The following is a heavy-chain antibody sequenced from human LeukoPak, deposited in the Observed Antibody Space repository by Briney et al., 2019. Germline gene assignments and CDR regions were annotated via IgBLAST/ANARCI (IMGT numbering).Heavy chain of an antibody. CDR3: ARDTTIGGLFVF. Sequence: SETLSLTCTVSGGSISSYYWSWIRQPPGKGLEWIGYIYYSGSTNYNPSLKSRVTISVDTSKNQFSLKLSSVTAADTAVYYCARDTTIGGLFVFWGRGTLVTVSS. CDR1: GGSISSYY. D-gene: IGHD2/OR15-2a*01. J-gene: IGHJ2*01. CDR2: IYYSGST. V-gene: IGHV4-59*01.